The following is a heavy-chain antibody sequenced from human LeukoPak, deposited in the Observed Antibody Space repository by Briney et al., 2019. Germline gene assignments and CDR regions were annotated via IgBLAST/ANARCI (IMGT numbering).Heavy chain of an antibody. CDR3: ARQYDLWSGYLDY. J-gene: IGHJ4*02. D-gene: IGHD3-3*01. Sequence: SETLSLTCTVSGGSISSYYWSWIRQPPGKGLEWIGYIYYSGSTNYNPSLKSRVTIPVDTSKNQFSLKLSSVTAADTAVYYCARQYDLWSGYLDYWSQGTLVTVSS. CDR2: IYYSGST. V-gene: IGHV4-59*08. CDR1: GGSISSYY.